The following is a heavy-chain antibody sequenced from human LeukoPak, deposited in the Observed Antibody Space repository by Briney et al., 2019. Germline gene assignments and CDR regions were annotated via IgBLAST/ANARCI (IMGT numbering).Heavy chain of an antibody. CDR2: IDGDGSRT. Sequence: GGSLRLSCAASGSTYSGYWMHWVRQAPGKGLVWVSHIDGDGSRTTYADSVKGRFTISRDNAKNTLYLQMNSPRAEDTAVYYCARDNGYGFDHWGQGTQVTVSS. J-gene: IGHJ4*02. CDR1: GSTYSGYW. D-gene: IGHD5-12*01. CDR3: ARDNGYGFDH. V-gene: IGHV3-74*01.